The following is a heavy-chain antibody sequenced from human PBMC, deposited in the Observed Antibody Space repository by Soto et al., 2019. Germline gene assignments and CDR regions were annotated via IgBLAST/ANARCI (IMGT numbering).Heavy chain of an antibody. CDR2: IYPSDSDT. D-gene: IGHD2-2*02. V-gene: IGHV5-51*01. J-gene: IGHJ4*02. CDR3: ARQGFCSSTSCYTVDY. Sequence: GESLKISCKGSGYNFAGYWIAWVRQMPGKGLELMGIIYPSDSDTRYRPSFQGQVTISADKSISSAYLQWSSLRASDTAMYYCARQGFCSSTSCYTVDYWGQGTRVTVSS. CDR1: GYNFAGYW.